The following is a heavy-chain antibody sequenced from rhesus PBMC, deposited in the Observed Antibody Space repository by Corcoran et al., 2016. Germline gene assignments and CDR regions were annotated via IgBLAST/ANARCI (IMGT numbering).Heavy chain of an antibody. V-gene: IGHV4-99*02. CDR2: IGGSSGST. CDR3: ARDPGRSPAEDFDF. J-gene: IGHJ1*01. CDR1: GYSITSNYY. Sequence: QVQLQESGPGLVKPSETLSLTCAVSGYSITSNYYWGWIRQAPGKGLEYIGYIGGSSGSTYYNPSLESRGNSSKDTSKNQFYLKRRAVTAVDTAVCYGARDPGRSPAEDFDFGGQGALVTVSS. D-gene: IGHD4-29*01.